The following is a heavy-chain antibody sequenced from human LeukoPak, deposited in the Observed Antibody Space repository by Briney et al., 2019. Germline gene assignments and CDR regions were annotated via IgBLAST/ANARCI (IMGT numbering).Heavy chain of an antibody. V-gene: IGHV4-39*01. Sequence: SETLSLTCTVSGGSISSSSYYWGWIRQPPGKGLEWIGSIYYSGSTYYNPSLKSRVTISVDTSKNQFSLKVSSVTAADTAVYYCARRADYDILSGYIDYWGQGTLVTVSS. D-gene: IGHD3-9*01. CDR1: GGSISSSSYY. CDR3: ARRADYDILSGYIDY. CDR2: IYYSGST. J-gene: IGHJ4*02.